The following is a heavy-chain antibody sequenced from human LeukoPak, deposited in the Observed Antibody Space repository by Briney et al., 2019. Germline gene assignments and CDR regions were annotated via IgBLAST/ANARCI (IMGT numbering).Heavy chain of an antibody. CDR1: GFTSSTYW. CDR2: INSDGSST. Sequence: PGGSLRLSCAASGFTSSTYWIHWVRQAPGKGLMWVSRINSDGSSTSYADSVKGRFTISRDNAKNTVYLHMNSLKVEDTAAYYCARSYYGDYEDFWGQGTLVAVSS. J-gene: IGHJ4*02. CDR3: ARSYYGDYEDF. V-gene: IGHV3-74*01. D-gene: IGHD4-17*01.